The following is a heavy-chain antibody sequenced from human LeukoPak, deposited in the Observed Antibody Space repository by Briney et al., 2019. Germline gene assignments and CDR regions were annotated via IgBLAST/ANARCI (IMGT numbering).Heavy chain of an antibody. CDR3: ARDSEVRRNLWHY. CDR2: MNPNSGNT. Sequence: ASMKVSCKASGYTFTSYDINWVRQATGQGLEWMGWMNPNSGNTGYAQKFQGRVTITRNTSISTAYMELSSLRSEDTAVYYCARDSEVRRNLWHYWGQGTLVTVSS. CDR1: GYTFTSYD. V-gene: IGHV1-8*03. D-gene: IGHD3-10*01. J-gene: IGHJ4*02.